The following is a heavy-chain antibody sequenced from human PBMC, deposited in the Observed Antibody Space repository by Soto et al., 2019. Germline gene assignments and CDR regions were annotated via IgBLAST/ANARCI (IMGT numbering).Heavy chain of an antibody. CDR1: GFTFSSYG. CDR2: ISFDGNTK. Sequence: QVQLVESGGGVVQPGRSLRLSCAVSGFTFSSYGMHWVRQAPGKGLEWVAVISFDGNTKYYADSVKGRFTISRDNSKNTLYLYMNSLRPEDTAVYYCAKPATVATTTGDWGQGTLVTVSS. V-gene: IGHV3-30*18. D-gene: IGHD5-12*01. CDR3: AKPATVATTTGD. J-gene: IGHJ4*02.